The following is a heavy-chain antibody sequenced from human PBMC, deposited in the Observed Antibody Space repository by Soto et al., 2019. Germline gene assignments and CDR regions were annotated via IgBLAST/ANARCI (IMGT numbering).Heavy chain of an antibody. CDR2: IYYSGST. Sequence: SETLSLTCTVSGGSISSGDYYWSWIRQPPGKGLEWIGYIYYSGSTNYNPSLKSRVTISVDTSKNQFSLKLSSVTAADTAVYYCARLNTAISNWFDPWGQGTLVTVSS. V-gene: IGHV4-30-4*01. D-gene: IGHD5-18*01. CDR3: ARLNTAISNWFDP. J-gene: IGHJ5*02. CDR1: GGSISSGDYY.